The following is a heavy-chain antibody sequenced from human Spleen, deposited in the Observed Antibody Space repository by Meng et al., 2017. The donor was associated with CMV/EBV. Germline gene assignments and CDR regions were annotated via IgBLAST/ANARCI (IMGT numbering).Heavy chain of an antibody. D-gene: IGHD4-17*01. V-gene: IGHV3-30*02. CDR1: GFTFSSYG. Sequence: GGSLRLSCAASGFTFSSYGMHWVRQAPGKGLEWVAFIRYDGSNKYYADSAKGRFTISRDNSKNTLYLQMNSLRAEDTAVYYCAKDKGTTTVTTYDYYGMDVWGQGTTVTVSS. CDR2: IRYDGSNK. CDR3: AKDKGTTTVTTYDYYGMDV. J-gene: IGHJ6*02.